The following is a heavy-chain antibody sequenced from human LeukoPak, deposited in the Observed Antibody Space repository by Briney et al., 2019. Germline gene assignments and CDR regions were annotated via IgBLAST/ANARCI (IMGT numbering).Heavy chain of an antibody. V-gene: IGHV3-15*01. CDR2: VKSQTDGGTT. CDR1: GFTFSGAW. Sequence: PGGSLRLSCAASGFTFSGAWMSWVRQAPGKGLEWIGRVKSQTDGGTTDYAAPLKGRFTISRDDSKNTLYLQMNSLKTEDTAVYYCTTGLWPLTFDYWGQGTLVTVSS. J-gene: IGHJ4*02. D-gene: IGHD2-21*01. CDR3: TTGLWPLTFDY.